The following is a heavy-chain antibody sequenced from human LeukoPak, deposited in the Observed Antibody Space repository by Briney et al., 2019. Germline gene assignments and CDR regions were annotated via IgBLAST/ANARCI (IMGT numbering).Heavy chain of an antibody. V-gene: IGHV3-23*01. J-gene: IGHJ4*02. D-gene: IGHD5-12*01. Sequence: PGGSLRLSCAASXFTFSNYAMSWGRQAPGQGLEWVSVISGSGGATYYADSVKGRFTISRDNSKNTLYLQMNSLRAEDTAVYYCAKDGVATITFDYWGQGTLVTVSS. CDR2: ISGSGGAT. CDR1: XFTFSNYA. CDR3: AKDGVATITFDY.